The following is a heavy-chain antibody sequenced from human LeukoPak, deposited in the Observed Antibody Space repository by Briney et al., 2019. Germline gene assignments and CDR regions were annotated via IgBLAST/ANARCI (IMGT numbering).Heavy chain of an antibody. V-gene: IGHV1-46*01. D-gene: IGHD3-22*01. J-gene: IGHJ4*02. Sequence: GASVKVSCKASGYTFTSYYMHWVRQAPGQGLEWMGIINPSGGSTSYAQKFQGRVTMTRDTSISTAYMELSRLRSDDTAVYYCARESYDSSGYHCYFDYWGQGTLVTVSS. CDR2: INPSGGST. CDR3: ARESYDSSGYHCYFDY. CDR1: GYTFTSYY.